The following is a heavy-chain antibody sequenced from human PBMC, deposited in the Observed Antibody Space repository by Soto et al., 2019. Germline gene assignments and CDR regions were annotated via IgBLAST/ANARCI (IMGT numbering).Heavy chain of an antibody. CDR3: ARSDCSSTSCYRGWRFDP. CDR1: GYTFTSYG. J-gene: IGHJ5*02. Sequence: ASVKVSCKASGYTFTSYGISWVRQAPGQGLEWMGWISAYNGNTNYAQKLQGRVTMTTDTSTSTAYMELRGLRSDDTAVYYCARSDCSSTSCYRGWRFDPWGQGTLVTVSS. D-gene: IGHD2-2*01. V-gene: IGHV1-18*01. CDR2: ISAYNGNT.